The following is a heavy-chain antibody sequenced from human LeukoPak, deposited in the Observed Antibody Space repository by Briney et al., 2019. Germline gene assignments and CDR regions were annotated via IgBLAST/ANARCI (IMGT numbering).Heavy chain of an antibody. CDR3: ATDHSMANTAWWFDP. Sequence: GASVKVSCKASGYTITNNYMHWVRQAPGQGLEWMGVINPSGTGTSYAQKLQGRITMSRDTSTSTVYMELSSLRSEDTAFYYCATDHSMANTAWWFDPWGQGTLVTVSS. V-gene: IGHV1-46*01. CDR2: INPSGTGT. D-gene: IGHD5-24*01. CDR1: GYTITNNY. J-gene: IGHJ5*02.